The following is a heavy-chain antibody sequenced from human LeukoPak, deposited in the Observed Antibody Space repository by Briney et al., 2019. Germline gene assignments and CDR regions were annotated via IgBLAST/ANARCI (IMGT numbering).Heavy chain of an antibody. CDR3: ATRDISSGWSFDY. J-gene: IGHJ4*02. CDR1: SGSINNYH. CDR2: IHTSGST. Sequence: SETLSLTRTVSSGSINNYHWSWLRRPAGKGLEWIGQIHTSGSTNYNPPLKSRVTMSIDTPENQFSLTIRSVTAADTAVYYCATRDISSGWSFDYWGQGTLVTVSS. D-gene: IGHD6-19*01. V-gene: IGHV4-4*07.